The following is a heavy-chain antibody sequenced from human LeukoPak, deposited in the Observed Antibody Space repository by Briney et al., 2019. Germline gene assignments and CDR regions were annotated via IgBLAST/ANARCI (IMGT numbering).Heavy chain of an antibody. CDR3: AKDIVVVVAAQDAFDI. CDR2: IWYDGSNK. J-gene: IGHJ3*02. D-gene: IGHD2-15*01. CDR1: GFTFSSYG. V-gene: IGHV3-33*06. Sequence: GGSLRLSCAASGFTFSSYGMHWVRQAPGKGLEWVAVIWYDGSNKYYADSVKGRFTISRDNSKSTLFLQMNSLRAEDTAVYFCAKDIVVVVAAQDAFDIWDQGTMVTVSS.